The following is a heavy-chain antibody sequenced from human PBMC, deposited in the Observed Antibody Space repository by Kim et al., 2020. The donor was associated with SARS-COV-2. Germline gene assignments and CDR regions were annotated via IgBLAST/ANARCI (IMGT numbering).Heavy chain of an antibody. D-gene: IGHD3-22*01. Sequence: SETLSLTCSVSGSSVSGTGHFWSWVRQPLGKGLEWIGRVYGSGAAKYNSSLRSRVTISLDKTKNHISLNLESVTVADTAVYYCTRSPGAFDSSGYYIPRAFYIWGQGSMVIVSP. CDR2: VYGSGAA. CDR3: TRSPGAFDSSGYYIPRAFYI. V-gene: IGHV4-61*03. J-gene: IGHJ3*02. CDR1: GSSVSGTGHF.